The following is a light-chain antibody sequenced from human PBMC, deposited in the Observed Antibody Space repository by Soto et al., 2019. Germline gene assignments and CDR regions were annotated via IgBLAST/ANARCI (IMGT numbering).Light chain of an antibody. J-gene: IGKJ4*01. V-gene: IGKV3-11*01. CDR1: QSVSSAN. Sequence: ENMLTQSPGTLSLSPGDRVTLSCRASQSVSSANFAWYQQKPGQAPRLLIYDASKRATGIPARFSGSGSGTDFTLTISSLEPEDFAVYYCQQRYNWPLTFGGGTKVDIK. CDR2: DAS. CDR3: QQRYNWPLT.